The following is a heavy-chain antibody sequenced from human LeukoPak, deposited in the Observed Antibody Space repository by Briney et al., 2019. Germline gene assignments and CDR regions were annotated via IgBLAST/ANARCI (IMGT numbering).Heavy chain of an antibody. CDR3: ATEGSGDYALGGDY. CDR2: IKSKTDGGTT. Sequence: GGSLRLPWAASGFTFSNAWMSWVRQAPGKGLEWGGRIKSKTDGGTTDYAAPVKGRFTISRDDSKNTLYLQMNSLKTEDTAVYYCATEGSGDYALGGDYWGQGTLVTVSS. V-gene: IGHV3-15*01. D-gene: IGHD4-17*01. CDR1: GFTFSNAW. J-gene: IGHJ4*02.